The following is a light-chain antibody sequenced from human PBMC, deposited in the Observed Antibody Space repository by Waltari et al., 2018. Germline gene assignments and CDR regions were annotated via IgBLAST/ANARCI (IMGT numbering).Light chain of an antibody. J-gene: IGKJ5*01. CDR1: QSVSNY. Sequence: EVVLTQSPATLSLSPAERATLSCRASQSVSNYLAWYQQKPGQAPRLLIYDASNRATGIPARFSGSGSGTDFTLTISSLEPEDFAVYYCQQRKFWPPITIGQGTRLESK. CDR3: QQRKFWPPIT. CDR2: DAS. V-gene: IGKV3-11*01.